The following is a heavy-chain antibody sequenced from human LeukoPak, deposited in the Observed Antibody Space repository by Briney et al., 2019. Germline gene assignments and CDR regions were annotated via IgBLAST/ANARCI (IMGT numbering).Heavy chain of an antibody. D-gene: IGHD3-22*01. CDR3: ARHDSSGYPHYFDY. J-gene: IGHJ4*02. CDR1: GFTFSDYY. V-gene: IGHV3-11*01. Sequence: GGSLRLSCAASGFTFSDYYMSWIRQAPGKGLECVSSISSSGSSIYYAGSVQGRFTISRDNAKNSLYLQMNSLRAEDTAVYYCARHDSSGYPHYFDYWGQGTLVTVSS. CDR2: ISSSGSSI.